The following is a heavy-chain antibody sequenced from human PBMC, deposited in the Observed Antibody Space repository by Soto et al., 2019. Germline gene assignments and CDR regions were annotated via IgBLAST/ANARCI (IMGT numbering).Heavy chain of an antibody. CDR2: MYYSGIT. D-gene: IGHD5-18*01. CDR3: ARGPVANGGYSYGYFDN. J-gene: IGHJ4*02. Sequence: KSSETLSLTCSVSGDSIDSGDHYWSWIRQRPGKGLEWIGCMYYSGITHTTPALKSRITMSVDTSGNQVSLELRSVTAADTAVYFCARGPVANGGYSYGYFDNWGQGALVTVSS. CDR1: GDSIDSGDHY. V-gene: IGHV4-31*03.